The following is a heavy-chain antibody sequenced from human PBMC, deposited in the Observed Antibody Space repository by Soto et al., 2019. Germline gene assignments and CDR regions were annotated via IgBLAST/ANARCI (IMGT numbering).Heavy chain of an antibody. J-gene: IGHJ4*02. CDR2: IWYDGSRK. D-gene: IGHD3-9*01. Sequence: PGGSLRLSCAASGFTFSSYGMHWVRQAPGKGLEWVAVIWYDGSRKYYADSVKGRFTISRDDSKNTQSLQMDSLRAEDTAVYYCVRDRDWLFAYWAPGTLVTGSA. CDR1: GFTFSSYG. CDR3: VRDRDWLFAY. V-gene: IGHV3-33*01.